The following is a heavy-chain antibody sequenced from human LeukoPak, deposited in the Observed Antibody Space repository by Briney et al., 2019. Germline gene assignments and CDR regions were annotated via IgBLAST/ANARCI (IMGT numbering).Heavy chain of an antibody. V-gene: IGHV3-21*01. CDR3: ARDLKYGYNIY. Sequence: GGSLRLSCAASGFTFSSYSMNWVRQAPGKGLEWVSSISSSSSYIYYADSVKGRFTISRDNAKNSLYLQVNSLRAEDTAVYYCARDLKYGYNIYWGQGTLVTVSS. CDR2: ISSSSSYI. J-gene: IGHJ4*02. D-gene: IGHD5-12*01. CDR1: GFTFSSYS.